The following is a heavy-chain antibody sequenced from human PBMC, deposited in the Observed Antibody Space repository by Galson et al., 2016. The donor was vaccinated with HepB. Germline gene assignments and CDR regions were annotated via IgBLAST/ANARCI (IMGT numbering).Heavy chain of an antibody. CDR3: ARAIVLWSGDLVHMDV. J-gene: IGHJ6*03. CDR2: IKEDGSEK. Sequence: SLRLSCAASGFIFSSYWMSWVRQAPGKGLEWVANIKEDGSEKRYVDSVKGRFTISRDNVKNSLYLEMNSLRAEETAMYYCARAIVLWSGDLVHMDVWGKGTTVTVSS. V-gene: IGHV3-7*03. CDR1: GFIFSSYW. D-gene: IGHD3-10*01.